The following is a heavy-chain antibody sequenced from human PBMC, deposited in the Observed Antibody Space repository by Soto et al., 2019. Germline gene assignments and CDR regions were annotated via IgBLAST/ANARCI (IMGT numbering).Heavy chain of an antibody. Sequence: GGSLRLSCAASGFSFIGYYMSWIRQAPGKGLEWVSYISFSGDVTHYSDSVEGRFTVSRDNAKKSLYLQMNSLRVEDTAVYYCARENGHPGHNYAMDVWGQGTTVTVSS. V-gene: IGHV3-11*01. CDR1: GFSFIGYY. CDR2: ISFSGDVT. J-gene: IGHJ6*02. CDR3: ARENGHPGHNYAMDV. D-gene: IGHD2-8*01.